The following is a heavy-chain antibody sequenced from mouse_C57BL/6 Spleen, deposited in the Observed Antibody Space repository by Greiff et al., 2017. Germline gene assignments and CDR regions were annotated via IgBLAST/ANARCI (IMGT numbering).Heavy chain of an antibody. CDR1: GFTFSSYG. CDR3: ARQGLGDWFAY. D-gene: IGHD3-1*01. J-gene: IGHJ3*01. V-gene: IGHV5-6*01. CDR2: ISSGGSYT. Sequence: EVMLVESGGDLVKPGGSLKLSCAASGFTFSSYGMSWVRQTPDKRLEWVATISSGGSYTYYPDSVKGRFTISRDNAKNTLYLQMSSLKSEDTAMYYCARQGLGDWFAYWGQGTLVTVSA.